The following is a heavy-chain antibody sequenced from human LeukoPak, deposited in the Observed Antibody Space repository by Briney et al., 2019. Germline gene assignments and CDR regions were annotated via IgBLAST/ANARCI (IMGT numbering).Heavy chain of an antibody. CDR3: ARGVTMIVVVIHDWYFDL. D-gene: IGHD3-22*01. CDR2: IYYSGST. V-gene: IGHV4-39*01. CDR1: GGSISSSSYY. J-gene: IGHJ2*01. Sequence: SETLSLTCTVSGGSISSSSYYWGWIRQPPGKGLEWIGSIYYSGSTYYNPSLKSRVTISADTSKNQFSLKLSSVTAADTAVYYCARGVTMIVVVIHDWYFDLWGRGTLVTVSS.